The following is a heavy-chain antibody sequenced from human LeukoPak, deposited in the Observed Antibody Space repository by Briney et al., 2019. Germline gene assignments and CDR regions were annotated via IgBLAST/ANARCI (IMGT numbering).Heavy chain of an antibody. J-gene: IGHJ3*02. V-gene: IGHV3-33*01. CDR2: IWVNGINK. CDR3: VRERAPFDAFDI. CDR1: GFTFSSYG. Sequence: GGSLRLSCAASGFTFSSYGMHWVRQAPGKGLEWVAVIWVNGINKYYTDSVRGRSTISRDNSKNTLYLEMNSLRAEDTALYYCVRERAPFDAFDIWGQGTMVTVSS.